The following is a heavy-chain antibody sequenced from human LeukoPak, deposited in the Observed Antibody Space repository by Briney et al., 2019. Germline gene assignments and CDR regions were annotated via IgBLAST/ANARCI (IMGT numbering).Heavy chain of an antibody. CDR1: GFTFSSYW. V-gene: IGHV3-7*01. CDR2: INQDGSGK. CDR3: ARPRYGSGSYYNENASNI. Sequence: GGSLRLSCAASGFTFSSYWMSWVRQAPGKGLEWVANINQDGSGKYYVDSVKGRFTISRDNAKNSLYLQMNSMKAEDTAVYYCARPRYGSGSYYNENASNIWSQGTMVTVSS. J-gene: IGHJ3*02. D-gene: IGHD3-10*01.